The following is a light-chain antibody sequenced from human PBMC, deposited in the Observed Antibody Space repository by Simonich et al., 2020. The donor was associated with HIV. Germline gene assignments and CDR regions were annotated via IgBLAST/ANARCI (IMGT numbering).Light chain of an antibody. CDR1: SSDVWGYNY. Sequence: QSALTQPPSASGSPGQSVTISCTGTSSDVWGYNYVSWYQQPPGKAPKIMIFEVTKRPSGVPDRFSGSKSGNTASLTISRLRAEDEADYYCSSYTGSNTVIFGGGTKLTVL. CDR3: SSYTGSNTVI. J-gene: IGLJ2*01. V-gene: IGLV2-8*01. CDR2: EVT.